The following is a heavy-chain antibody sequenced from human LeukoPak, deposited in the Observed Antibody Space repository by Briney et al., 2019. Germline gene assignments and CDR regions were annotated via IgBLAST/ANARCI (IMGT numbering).Heavy chain of an antibody. J-gene: IGHJ4*02. V-gene: IGHV3-23*01. Sequence: QSGGSLRLSCAASGFTFSSYAMSWVRQAPGKGLEWVSAISGSGGSTYYADSVKGRFTTSRDNSKNTLYLQMNSLRAEDTAVYYCAKLKYSSGYFDYWGQGTLVTVSS. CDR2: ISGSGGST. CDR3: AKLKYSSGYFDY. D-gene: IGHD3-22*01. CDR1: GFTFSSYA.